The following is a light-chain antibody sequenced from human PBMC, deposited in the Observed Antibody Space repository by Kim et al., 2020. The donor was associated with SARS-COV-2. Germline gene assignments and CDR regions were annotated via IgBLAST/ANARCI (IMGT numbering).Light chain of an antibody. CDR3: QQYADSPPT. V-gene: IGKV3-20*01. CDR2: GIS. Sequence: SAGERATLSCRASQSISSIHVAWYQQKRGRAPRLIIYGISNRATDIPDRFSGSGAGTDFTLTISRLEPEDFAVYYCQQYADSPPTFGQGTKVDIK. J-gene: IGKJ1*01. CDR1: QSISSIH.